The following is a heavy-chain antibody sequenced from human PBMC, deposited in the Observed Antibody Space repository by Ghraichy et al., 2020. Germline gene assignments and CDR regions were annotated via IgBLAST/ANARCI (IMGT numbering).Heavy chain of an antibody. D-gene: IGHD3-9*01. CDR1: GFIFSRYD. CDR2: IDTAGDT. CDR3: ARGWGYDILTGYTDNGMDV. J-gene: IGHJ6*02. Sequence: GGSLRLSCAVSGFIFSRYDMHWVRQAPGKGLEWVSTIDTAGDTFYPDSVRGRFTTSREDAKNSLYLQMNSLRAGDTAVYYCARGWGYDILTGYTDNGMDVWGQGTTVTVSS. V-gene: IGHV3-13*04.